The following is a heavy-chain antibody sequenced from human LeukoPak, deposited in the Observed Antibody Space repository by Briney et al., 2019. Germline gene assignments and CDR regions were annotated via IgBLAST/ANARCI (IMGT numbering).Heavy chain of an antibody. J-gene: IGHJ4*02. D-gene: IGHD6-19*01. CDR1: GGSISSYY. CDR3: ARHGGMSSGWYNY. Sequence: PSETLSLTCTVSGGSISSYYWGWIRQPPGKGLEWIGSIYYSGNTYNNPSLKSRVTISVDTSKNQFSLELRSVTAADTAVYYCARHGGMSSGWYNYWGQGTLVTVSS. CDR2: IYYSGNT. V-gene: IGHV4-39*01.